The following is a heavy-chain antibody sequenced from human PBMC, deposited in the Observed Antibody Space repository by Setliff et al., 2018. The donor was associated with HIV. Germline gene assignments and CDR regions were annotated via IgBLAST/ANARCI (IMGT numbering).Heavy chain of an antibody. V-gene: IGHV1-24*01. CDR3: ATGFGAVTDYAMDV. CDR2: FEPEYAET. Sequence: GASVKVSCKISGYSLTELSRHRVRQAPGKGLEWMGGFEPEYAETLYAQKFKGRVNMTVDTTTDTAYMELSGLRPDDTAVYYCATGFGAVTDYAMDVWGQGTSVTVSS. D-gene: IGHD3-10*01. J-gene: IGHJ6*02. CDR1: GYSLTELS.